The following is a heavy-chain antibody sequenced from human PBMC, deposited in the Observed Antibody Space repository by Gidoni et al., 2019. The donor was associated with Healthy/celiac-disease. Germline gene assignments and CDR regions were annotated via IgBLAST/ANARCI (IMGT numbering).Heavy chain of an antibody. CDR2: FDPEDGET. CDR3: ASSSLGYCSGGSCKPPYYYYGMDV. CDR1: GYTLTELS. D-gene: IGHD2-15*01. V-gene: IGHV1-24*01. J-gene: IGHJ6*02. Sequence: QVQLVQSGAEVKKPGASVKVSCKVSGYTLTELSMHWVRQAPGKGLEWMGGFDPEDGETIYAQKFQGRVTMTEDTSTDTAYMELSSLRSEDTAVYYCASSSLGYCSGGSCKPPYYYYGMDVWGQGTTVTVSS.